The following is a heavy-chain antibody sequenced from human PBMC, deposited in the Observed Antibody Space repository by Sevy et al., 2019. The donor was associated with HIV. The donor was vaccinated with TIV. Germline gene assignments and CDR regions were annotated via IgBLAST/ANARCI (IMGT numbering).Heavy chain of an antibody. CDR1: GFTFSSYS. CDR2: ISSSSSYI. V-gene: IGHV3-21*01. CDR3: ARVYGLGGEGYYDNSGYLTYMDV. J-gene: IGHJ6*03. D-gene: IGHD3-22*01. Sequence: GGSLRLSCAASGFTFSSYSMNWVRQAPGKGLEWVSSISSSSSYIYYADSVKGRFTISRDNAKNSLYLQMNSLRAEDTAVYYCARVYGLGGEGYYDNSGYLTYMDVWGKRTTVTVSS.